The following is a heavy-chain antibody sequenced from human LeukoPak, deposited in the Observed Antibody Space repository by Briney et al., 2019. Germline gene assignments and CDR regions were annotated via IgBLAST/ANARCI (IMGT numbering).Heavy chain of an antibody. Sequence: SETLSLTCTVSGGPLSSYYWSWIRQPPGKGLEWIGYIHYSGSTNNNPSLKSRVTISVDTSKNQFSLKLSSVTAADTAVYYCARDSIVGAAGYYWGQGTLVTVSS. CDR2: IHYSGST. J-gene: IGHJ4*02. CDR3: ARDSIVGAAGYY. V-gene: IGHV4-59*01. CDR1: GGPLSSYY. D-gene: IGHD1-26*01.